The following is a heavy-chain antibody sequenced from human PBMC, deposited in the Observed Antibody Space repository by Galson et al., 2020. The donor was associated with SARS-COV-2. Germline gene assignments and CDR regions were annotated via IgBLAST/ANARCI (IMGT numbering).Heavy chain of an antibody. CDR2: SDHTGST. J-gene: IGHJ6*02. D-gene: IGHD3-22*01. Sequence: SQTLSLTCAVYGGSFSGYHWSWIRQSPGKGLEWIGESDHTGSTNDNPSLRSRISISVDTSKNQFSLKLRSVTVADTAVYYCARGRYDSSGFLALGMDVWGQGTTVTVSS. CDR1: GGSFSGYH. CDR3: ARGRYDSSGFLALGMDV. V-gene: IGHV4-34*01.